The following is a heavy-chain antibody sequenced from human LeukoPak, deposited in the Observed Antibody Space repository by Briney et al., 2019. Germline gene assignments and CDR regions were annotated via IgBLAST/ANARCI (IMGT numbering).Heavy chain of an antibody. CDR1: GGSISSSRDY. J-gene: IGHJ4*02. CDR3: ARHVEIAVAGPIDY. V-gene: IGHV4-39*01. D-gene: IGHD6-19*01. CDR2: IYYSGST. Sequence: SETLSLTCTVSGGSISSSRDYWGWFRQPPGKGLEWIGSIYYSGSTCYNPSLKSRVTISVDTSKNQFSLKLSSVTAADTAVYYCARHVEIAVAGPIDYWGQGTLVTVSS.